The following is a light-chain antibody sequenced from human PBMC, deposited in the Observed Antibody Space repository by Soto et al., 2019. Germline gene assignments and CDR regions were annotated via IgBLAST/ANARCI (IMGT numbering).Light chain of an antibody. Sequence: QSALTQPRSVSGSPGQSVTVSCTGTSSDVGGNNHVTWYQQHPGKAPKLLISDVNKRPSGVPDRFSGSKSGNTASLTISGLQTEDEADYYCCSFAGRIFVFGTGTKLTVL. V-gene: IGLV2-11*01. J-gene: IGLJ1*01. CDR1: SSDVGGNNH. CDR3: CSFAGRIFV. CDR2: DVN.